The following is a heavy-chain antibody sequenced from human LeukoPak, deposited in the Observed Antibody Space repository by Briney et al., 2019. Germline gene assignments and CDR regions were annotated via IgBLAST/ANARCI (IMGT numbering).Heavy chain of an antibody. D-gene: IGHD3-10*01. CDR2: ISYGGSNK. CDR1: GFTFSSYN. CDR3: ASRVSWIT. V-gene: IGHV3-30-3*01. Sequence: GGSLRHSCAASGFTFSSYNMHWVRQAPGKGLDGVAVISYGGSNKYLQDSVQGRFTIPRDNSKNTLNLQMNSLRVEDTAVLYCASRVSWITWGQGTVVTVSS. J-gene: IGHJ4*02.